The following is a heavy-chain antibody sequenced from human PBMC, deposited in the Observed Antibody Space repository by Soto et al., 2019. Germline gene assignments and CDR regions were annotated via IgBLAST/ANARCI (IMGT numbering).Heavy chain of an antibody. Sequence: LVESGGGLVKPGGSLRLSCAASGFTLYNYNMNWVRQAPGKGLDWVSSISSNSDYIWYADSVEGRFTVSRDNAKSSLFLQMNGLRDEDTAVYYCARDTFTSVREFMRGRYSGLDVWGRGTTVIVS. V-gene: IGHV3-21*01. D-gene: IGHD5-18*01. CDR2: ISSNSDYI. CDR1: GFTLYNYN. CDR3: ARDTFTSVREFMRGRYSGLDV. J-gene: IGHJ6*02.